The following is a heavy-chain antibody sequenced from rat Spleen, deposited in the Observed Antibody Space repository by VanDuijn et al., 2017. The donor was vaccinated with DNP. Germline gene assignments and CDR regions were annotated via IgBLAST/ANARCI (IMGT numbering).Heavy chain of an antibody. J-gene: IGHJ2*01. V-gene: IGHV5-7*01. D-gene: IGHD1-11*01. CDR1: GFTFSDYN. CDR2: ISYDGSDT. CDR3: IKDLRGGSAFDY. Sequence: EVQLVESGGGLVQPGRSLKLSCVASGFTFSDYNMAWVRQAPKKSLEWVATISYDGSDTYYRDSVKCRFTISRDNAENIVFLQINSLRSEDTATYYCIKDLRGGSAFDYWGQGVMVTVSS.